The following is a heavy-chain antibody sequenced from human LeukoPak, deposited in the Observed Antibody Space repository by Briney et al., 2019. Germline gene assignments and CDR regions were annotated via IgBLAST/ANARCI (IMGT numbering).Heavy chain of an antibody. Sequence: GASVKVSCKASGYSFTDYYMHWVRQAPGQRLEWMGWINPNSGGTNYAQKFQGRVTMTRDTSISIAYMELSRLRSDDTAVYYCARAHPRGVPAAIFYWGQGTLVTVSS. D-gene: IGHD2-2*01. CDR1: GYSFTDYY. J-gene: IGHJ4*02. CDR3: ARAHPRGVPAAIFY. V-gene: IGHV1-2*02. CDR2: INPNSGGT.